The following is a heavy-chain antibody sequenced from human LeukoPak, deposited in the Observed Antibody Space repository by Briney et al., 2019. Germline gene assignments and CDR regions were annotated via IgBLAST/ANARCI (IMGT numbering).Heavy chain of an antibody. CDR1: GGSISSYN. Sequence: SETLSLTCTVSGGSISSYNWSWVRQPAGKGLEWIGRIYTSGSTNYNPSLKGRVTMSVDTSKNQFSLKLSSVTAADTAVYYCARELYYYDSSGFDYWGQGTLVTVSS. D-gene: IGHD3-22*01. CDR2: IYTSGST. CDR3: ARELYYYDSSGFDY. V-gene: IGHV4-4*07. J-gene: IGHJ4*02.